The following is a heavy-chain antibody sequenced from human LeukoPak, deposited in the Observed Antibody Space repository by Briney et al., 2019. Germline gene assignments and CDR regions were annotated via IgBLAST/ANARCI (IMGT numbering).Heavy chain of an antibody. D-gene: IGHD3-9*01. CDR2: IIPIFGTA. CDR1: GGTFSSYA. CDR3: ARDSPYYDILTGFRYYYGMDV. J-gene: IGHJ6*04. Sequence: SVKVSCKAPGGTFSSYAISWVRQAPGQGLEWMGGIIPIFGTANYAQKFQGRVTITADESTSTAYMELSSLRSEDTAVYYCARDSPYYDILTGFRYYYGMDVWGKGTTVTVSS. V-gene: IGHV1-69*01.